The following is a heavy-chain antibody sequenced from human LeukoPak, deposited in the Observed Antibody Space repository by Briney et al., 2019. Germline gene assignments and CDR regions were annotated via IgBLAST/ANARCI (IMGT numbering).Heavy chain of an antibody. CDR2: IYPGDSDT. CDR3: ARRRDYYDSSGYYGYYYYYMDV. Sequence: AESLKISCKGSGYSFTIYWIGWVRQLPGKGLEWMGIIYPGDSDTRYSPSFQGQVTISVDKSISTAYLQWSSLKASDTAMYYCARRRDYYDSSGYYGYYYYYMDVWGTGNTVTVSS. J-gene: IGHJ6*03. V-gene: IGHV5-51*01. D-gene: IGHD3-22*01. CDR1: GYSFTIYW.